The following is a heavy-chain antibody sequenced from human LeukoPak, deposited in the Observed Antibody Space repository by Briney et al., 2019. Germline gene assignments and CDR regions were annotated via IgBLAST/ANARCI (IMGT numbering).Heavy chain of an antibody. Sequence: RPGGSLRLSCAASGFTFNSYAFNWVRQAPGKGLEWVSYISSSSNVIYYTDSVKGRFTISRDNAKNSLYLQMNSLRAEDTAVYYCARDHEIWGQGTMVTVSS. CDR3: ARDHEI. CDR2: ISSSSNVI. J-gene: IGHJ3*02. CDR1: GFTFNSYA. V-gene: IGHV3-48*03.